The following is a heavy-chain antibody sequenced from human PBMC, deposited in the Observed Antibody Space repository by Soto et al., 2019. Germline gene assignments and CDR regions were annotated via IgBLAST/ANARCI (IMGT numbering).Heavy chain of an antibody. D-gene: IGHD2-21*01. Sequence: PXESLTISGKGSGYSFTSYWISLVRQMPGKGLEWMGRIDPSDSYTNYSPSFQGHVTISADKSISTAYLQWSSLKASDTAMYYCARSHSYNWFDPWGQGTLVTVSS. J-gene: IGHJ5*02. V-gene: IGHV5-10-1*01. CDR3: ARSHSYNWFDP. CDR2: IDPSDSYT. CDR1: GYSFTSYW.